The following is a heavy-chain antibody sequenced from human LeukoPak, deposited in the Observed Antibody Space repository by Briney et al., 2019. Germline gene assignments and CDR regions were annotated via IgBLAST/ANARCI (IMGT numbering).Heavy chain of an antibody. CDR1: GYTFTSYD. V-gene: IGHV1-8*03. Sequence: ASVKVSCKASGYTFTSYDINWVRQATGQGLEWMGWMNPNSGNTGYAQKFQGRVTITRNTSISTAYMELSSLRSDDTAVYYCARFTPRLTREKFDYWGQGTLVTVSS. CDR3: ARFTPRLTREKFDY. CDR2: MNPNSGNT. J-gene: IGHJ4*02. D-gene: IGHD2-2*01.